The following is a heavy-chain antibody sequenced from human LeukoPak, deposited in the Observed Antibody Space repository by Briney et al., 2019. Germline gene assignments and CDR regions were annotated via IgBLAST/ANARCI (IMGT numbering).Heavy chain of an antibody. Sequence: SETLSLTCTVSGGSISSSSYYWGWIRQPPGKGLEWIGSIYYSGSTYYNPSLKSRVTISVDTSKNQFSLKLSSVTAADTAVYYCARQRIAAAGEGMDNWFDPWGQGTLVTVSS. D-gene: IGHD6-13*01. CDR3: ARQRIAAAGEGMDNWFDP. CDR2: IYYSGST. V-gene: IGHV4-39*01. J-gene: IGHJ5*02. CDR1: GGSISSSSYY.